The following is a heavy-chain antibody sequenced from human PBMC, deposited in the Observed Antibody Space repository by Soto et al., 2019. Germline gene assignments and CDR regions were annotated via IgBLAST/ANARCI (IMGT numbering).Heavy chain of an antibody. J-gene: IGHJ3*02. CDR2: IYYSGST. CDR1: GGSISSGDYY. Sequence: QVQLQESGPGLVKPSQTLSLTCTVSGGSISSGDYYWSWIRQPPGKGLEWIGYIYYSGSTYYNPSLKSRVTISVDTSKNQFSLKLSSVTAADTAVYYCARERNYYDSSGWRDDAFDIWGQGTMVTVSS. CDR3: ARERNYYDSSGWRDDAFDI. D-gene: IGHD3-22*01. V-gene: IGHV4-30-4*01.